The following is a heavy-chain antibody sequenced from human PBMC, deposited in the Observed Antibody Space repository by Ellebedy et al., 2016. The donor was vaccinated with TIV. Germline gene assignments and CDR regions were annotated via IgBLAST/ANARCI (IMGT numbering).Heavy chain of an antibody. J-gene: IGHJ5*02. D-gene: IGHD2-2*02. Sequence: GESLKISXAASGFTFSSYGMHWVRQAPGKGLEWVAVISYDGSNKYYADSVKGRFTISRDNSKNTLYLQMNSLRAEDTAVYYCARGDCSSTSCYRLRDNWFNPWGQGTLVTVSS. CDR3: ARGDCSSTSCYRLRDNWFNP. CDR1: GFTFSSYG. V-gene: IGHV3-30*03. CDR2: ISYDGSNK.